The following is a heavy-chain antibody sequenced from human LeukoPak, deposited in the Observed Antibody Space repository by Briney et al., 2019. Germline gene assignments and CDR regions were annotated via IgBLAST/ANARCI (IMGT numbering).Heavy chain of an antibody. J-gene: IGHJ3*01. Sequence: SETLSLTCTVSGGSISSGDYYWSWIRQPPGKGLEWIGYKYYNGSTYYNPSLKSRFTISVDASKNQFSLKLSSVTAADTAVYYCASYDSSGYYYVTNAFDFWGQGTMVTVSS. V-gene: IGHV4-30-4*01. CDR1: GGSISSGDYY. CDR2: KYYNGST. D-gene: IGHD3-22*01. CDR3: ASYDSSGYYYVTNAFDF.